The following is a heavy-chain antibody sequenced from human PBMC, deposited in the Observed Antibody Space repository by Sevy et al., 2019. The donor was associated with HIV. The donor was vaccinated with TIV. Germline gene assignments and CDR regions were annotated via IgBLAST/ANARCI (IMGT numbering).Heavy chain of an antibody. CDR3: ARVGVSYCTDDCYHRFDD. V-gene: IGHV3-30*09. CDR2: ISYDGRNK. J-gene: IGHJ4*01. CDR1: GFTFSSYA. Sequence: GGSLRLSCSASGFTFSSYALLWVRQAPGKGLEWVSLISYDGRNKYDSDSVKGRFAISRDESKTTLFLQMESLRTEDTAIYYCARVGVSYCTDDCYHRFDDWGRGTLVTVSS. D-gene: IGHD2-21*02.